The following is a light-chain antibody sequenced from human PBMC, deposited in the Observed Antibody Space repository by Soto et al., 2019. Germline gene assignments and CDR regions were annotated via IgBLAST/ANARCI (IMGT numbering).Light chain of an antibody. V-gene: IGKV1-9*01. CDR1: QGISSY. CDR2: AAS. J-gene: IGKJ5*01. Sequence: IQLTQSPSSLSASVGDRVTITCRASQGISSYLAWYQQKPGKAPKLLIYAASTLQSGVPSRFSGSGSGTDFTLTINSLQPEDFATYYCQQVNSYPLTLGQGTRLETK. CDR3: QQVNSYPLT.